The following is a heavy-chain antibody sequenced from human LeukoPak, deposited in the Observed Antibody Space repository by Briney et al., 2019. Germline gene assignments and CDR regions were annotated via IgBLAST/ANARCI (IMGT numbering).Heavy chain of an antibody. D-gene: IGHD3/OR15-3a*01. CDR1: GFAFSTYD. CDR2: ISTTGVI. V-gene: IGHV3-48*03. CDR3: ARNPPPPMVIFGLGNHYYYMDV. J-gene: IGHJ6*03. Sequence: GGSLRLSCATSGFAFSTYDINWVRQAPGKGLEWLSYISTTGVIHYADSVKGRFTISRDNAKNSLYLQLNSLRAEDTAVYYCARNPPPPMVIFGLGNHYYYMDVWGKGTTVTVSS.